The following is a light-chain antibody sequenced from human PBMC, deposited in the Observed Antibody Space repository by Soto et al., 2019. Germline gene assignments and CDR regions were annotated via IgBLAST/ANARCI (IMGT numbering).Light chain of an antibody. V-gene: IGKV3-20*01. CDR1: QSVSSSY. CDR2: GAS. J-gene: IGKJ2*01. Sequence: EIVLTQSPGTLSLSPGERATLSCWASQSVSSSYLAWYQQKPGQAPRLLIYGASARATDIPDRFSGSGSGTDFTLTINRLEPEDFAVYYCQQYSSSPLYTFGQGTKLEIK. CDR3: QQYSSSPLYT.